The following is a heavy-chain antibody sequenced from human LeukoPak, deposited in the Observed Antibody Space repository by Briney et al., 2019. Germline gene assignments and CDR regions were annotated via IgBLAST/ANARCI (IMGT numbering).Heavy chain of an antibody. CDR3: ARGAAAMVPLDY. CDR1: GGSISSGGYY. V-gene: IGHV4-31*03. Sequence: SQTLSLTCTVSGGSISSGGYYWSWIRQHPGTGLEWIGYIYYSGSTYYNPSLKSRVTISVDTSKNQFSLKLSSVTAADTAVYYCARGAAAMVPLDYWGQGTLVTVSS. J-gene: IGHJ4*02. CDR2: IYYSGST. D-gene: IGHD5-18*01.